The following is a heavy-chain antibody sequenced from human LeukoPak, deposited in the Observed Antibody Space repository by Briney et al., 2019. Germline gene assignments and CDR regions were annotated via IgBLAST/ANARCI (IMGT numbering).Heavy chain of an antibody. Sequence: ASVKVSCKASGYTFTSYGISWVRQAPGQGLEWMGWISAYNGNTNYAQKLQGRVTMTTDTSTSTAYMELRSLRSDDTAVYYCARAKRPYYYDSSGSNWFDPWGQGTLVTVSS. J-gene: IGHJ5*02. CDR1: GYTFTSYG. V-gene: IGHV1-18*01. D-gene: IGHD3-22*01. CDR2: ISAYNGNT. CDR3: ARAKRPYYYDSSGSNWFDP.